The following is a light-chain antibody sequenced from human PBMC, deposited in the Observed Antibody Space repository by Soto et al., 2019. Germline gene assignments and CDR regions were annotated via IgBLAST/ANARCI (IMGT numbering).Light chain of an antibody. V-gene: IGLV2-23*01. Sequence: QSALTQPASVSGSPGQSITISCTGTSSDVGSYNSVSWYQQHPGKAPKLMIYEGSKRPTGVSNRFSGSKSGNTASLTISGLQAEDEAHYYCCSYAGSSTLRFGGGTKLTVL. J-gene: IGLJ2*01. CDR2: EGS. CDR1: SSDVGSYNS. CDR3: CSYAGSSTLR.